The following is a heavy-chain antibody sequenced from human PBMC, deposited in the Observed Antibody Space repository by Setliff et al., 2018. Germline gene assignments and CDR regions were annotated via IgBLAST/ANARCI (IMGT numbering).Heavy chain of an antibody. CDR3: ARVSRTIVAARGFDY. Sequence: ASVKVSCKASGGTFSSYAISWVRQAPGQGLEWMGWISAYNGNTNYAQKLQGRVTMTTDTSTSTAYMELSRLRSDDTAVYYCARVSRTIVAARGFDYWGQGTLVTVS. V-gene: IGHV1-18*01. CDR2: ISAYNGNT. D-gene: IGHD1-26*01. CDR1: GGTFSSYA. J-gene: IGHJ4*02.